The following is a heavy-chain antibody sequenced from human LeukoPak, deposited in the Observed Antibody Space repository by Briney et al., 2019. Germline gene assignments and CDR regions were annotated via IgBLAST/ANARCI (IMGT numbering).Heavy chain of an antibody. J-gene: IGHJ6*03. Sequence: SETLSLTCTVSGGSISSSNYYWGWIRQPPGKGLEWIGSIYYSGSTYYNPSLKSRVTISVDTSKNQFSLKLSSVTAADTAVYYCARLTCSSTSCYSYYYYYYMDVWGKGTTVTVSS. CDR3: ARLTCSSTSCYSYYYYYYMDV. V-gene: IGHV4-39*01. D-gene: IGHD2-2*01. CDR1: GGSISSSNYY. CDR2: IYYSGST.